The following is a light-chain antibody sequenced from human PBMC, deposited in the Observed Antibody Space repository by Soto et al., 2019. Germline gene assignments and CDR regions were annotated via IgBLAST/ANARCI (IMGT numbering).Light chain of an antibody. CDR1: HDISTY. V-gene: IGKV1-9*01. Sequence: DVELTQSPCLLSASVGDRVTITCRASHDISTYLAWYQQKPGKAPKLMIYEASTLQSGVPSRFSGSGSGTEFTLTISGLLPEDFATYHCQQSYSSPPTFGQGTKVDIK. CDR3: QQSYSSPPT. J-gene: IGKJ1*01. CDR2: EAS.